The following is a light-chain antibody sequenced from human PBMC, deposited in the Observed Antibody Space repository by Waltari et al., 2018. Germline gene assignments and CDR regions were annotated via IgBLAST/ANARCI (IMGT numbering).Light chain of an antibody. V-gene: IGLV2-8*01. CDR3: NSFAVGSKFV. CDR2: EVT. CDR1: SSDVGSSIY. Sequence: QSALTQPPSASGPPGQSVTISCPGPSSDVGSSIYVSWYPQHPGKAPKLMIYEVTKRPSGVPDRFSGSKSGNTASLTVSGLQVEDEADYYCNSFAVGSKFVFGTGTKVTVL. J-gene: IGLJ1*01.